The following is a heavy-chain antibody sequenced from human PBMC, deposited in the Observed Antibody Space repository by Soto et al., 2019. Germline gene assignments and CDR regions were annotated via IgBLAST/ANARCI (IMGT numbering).Heavy chain of an antibody. D-gene: IGHD3-3*01. CDR3: ATVDGVVGIWFDP. J-gene: IGHJ5*02. Sequence: GASVKVSCKASGYSFTGHYIHWVRQAPGQGLEWMGWINPNSGSTTYAQKFQGRVTLTRDTSISTAYMELSSLRSDDTAVFYGATVDGVVGIWFDPWGQGTLGTVSS. CDR1: GYSFTGHY. CDR2: INPNSGST. V-gene: IGHV1-2*02.